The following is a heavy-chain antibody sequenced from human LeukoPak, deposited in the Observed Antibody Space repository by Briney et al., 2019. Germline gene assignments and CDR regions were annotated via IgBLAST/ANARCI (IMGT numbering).Heavy chain of an antibody. V-gene: IGHV3-7*03. Sequence: GESRRLSCEVPGFTTSSYFMSSVRRAPWRGLASAANIKQDDSKRFYADSVKVRITISRDNAKNSVYLQMNNLRDEDTAVYYCAKEGLCGSFLTSYFDYWGQGTLVIVSS. CDR1: GFTTSSYF. J-gene: IGHJ4*02. CDR2: IKQDDSKR. D-gene: IGHD1-26*01. CDR3: AKEGLCGSFLTSYFDY.